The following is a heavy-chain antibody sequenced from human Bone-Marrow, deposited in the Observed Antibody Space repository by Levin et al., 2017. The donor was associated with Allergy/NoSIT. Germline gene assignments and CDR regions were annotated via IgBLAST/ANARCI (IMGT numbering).Heavy chain of an antibody. CDR3: ARDGLYSSGWDFAF. J-gene: IGHJ4*02. CDR1: GFDFSAYW. D-gene: IGHD6-19*01. Sequence: GESLKISCAASGFDFSAYWMHWVRQAPGKGLVWVARLNSDGSSATYADSVRGRFTISRDNSEDTLYLHMSSLRAEDTGVYYCARDGLYSSGWDFAFWGRGALVTVSS. V-gene: IGHV3-74*01. CDR2: LNSDGSSA.